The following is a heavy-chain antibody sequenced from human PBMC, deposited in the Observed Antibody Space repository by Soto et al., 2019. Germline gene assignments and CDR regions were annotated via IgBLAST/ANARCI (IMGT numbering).Heavy chain of an antibody. CDR3: ARDGDKYCSGGSCYVFFDY. CDR1: GGTFSSYA. CDR2: IIPIFGTA. J-gene: IGHJ4*02. Sequence: GASVKVSCKASGGTFSSYAISWVRQAPGQGLEWMGGIIPIFGTANYAQKFQGRVTITADESTSTAYMELSSLRSEDTAVYYCARDGDKYCSGGSCYVFFDYWGQGTLVTVSS. D-gene: IGHD2-15*01. V-gene: IGHV1-69*13.